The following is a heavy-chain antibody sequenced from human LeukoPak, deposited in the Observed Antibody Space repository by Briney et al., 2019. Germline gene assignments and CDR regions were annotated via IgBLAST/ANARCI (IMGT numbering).Heavy chain of an antibody. CDR1: GFTFSSYS. J-gene: IGHJ4*02. D-gene: IGHD3-16*02. CDR2: ISYDGSNK. Sequence: GGSLRLSCAASGFTFSSYSMNWVRQAPGKGLEWVAVISYDGSNKYYADSVKGRFTISRDNSKNTLYLQMNSLRAEDTAVYYCARGGMITFGGVIGDYWGQGTLVTVSS. CDR3: ARGGMITFGGVIGDY. V-gene: IGHV3-30*03.